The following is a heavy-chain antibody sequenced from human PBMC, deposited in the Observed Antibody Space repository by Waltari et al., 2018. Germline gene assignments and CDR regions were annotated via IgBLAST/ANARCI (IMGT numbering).Heavy chain of an antibody. Sequence: QVQLVQSGAEVKKPGSSVKVYCKASGGTFSSYAISWVRQAPGQGLEWMGGIIPIFGTANYAQKFQGRVTITADESTSTAYMELSSLRSEDTAVYYCARDAEYSSSWYGDYYYYMDVWGKGTTVTVSS. CDR3: ARDAEYSSSWYGDYYYYMDV. J-gene: IGHJ6*03. CDR1: GGTFSSYA. V-gene: IGHV1-69*01. CDR2: IIPIFGTA. D-gene: IGHD6-13*01.